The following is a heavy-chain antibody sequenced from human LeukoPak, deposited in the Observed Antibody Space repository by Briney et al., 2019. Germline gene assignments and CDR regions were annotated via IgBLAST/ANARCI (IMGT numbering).Heavy chain of an antibody. CDR1: GFTFSTYS. J-gene: IGHJ6*03. D-gene: IGHD2-2*01. Sequence: GGSLRLSCAASGFTFSTYSMNWVRQAPGKGLEWVSCISNSGNYIHNADSVKGRFTISRDNAKNLLYLQMNSLTAEDTAVYYCARTGGQYQLLYCYYYMDVWGKGTTVTVSS. CDR2: ISNSGNYI. CDR3: ARTGGQYQLLYCYYYMDV. V-gene: IGHV3-21*01.